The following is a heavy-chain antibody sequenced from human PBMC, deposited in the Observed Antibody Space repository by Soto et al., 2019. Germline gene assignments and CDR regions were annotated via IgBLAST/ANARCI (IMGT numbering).Heavy chain of an antibody. CDR1: GGTFSSYA. D-gene: IGHD1-26*01. Sequence: QVQLVQSGAEVKKPGSSVKVSCKASGGTFSSYAIIWVRQAPGQGLEWMGGIIPIFGTANYAQKFQGRVTITADESTSTAYMELSSVRSEDTAVYYCAGGEYSGSYYPGGYFDYWGQGTLVTVSS. CDR3: AGGEYSGSYYPGGYFDY. J-gene: IGHJ4*02. V-gene: IGHV1-69*12. CDR2: IIPIFGTA.